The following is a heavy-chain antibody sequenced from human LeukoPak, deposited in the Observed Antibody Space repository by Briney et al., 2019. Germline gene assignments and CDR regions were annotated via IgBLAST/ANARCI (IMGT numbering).Heavy chain of an antibody. CDR3: AKERNYYGSGSSTDFDF. CDR1: GFTFSSYD. CDR2: ISYDGTNK. Sequence: GGSLRLSCAASGFTFSSYDMHWVRQAPGKGLEWVAVISYDGTNKYYADDSVKGRFTISRDNSRDTLYLQMNSLSAEDTAVYYCAKERNYYGSGSSTDFDFWGQGTLVTVSS. V-gene: IGHV3-30*18. D-gene: IGHD3-10*01. J-gene: IGHJ4*02.